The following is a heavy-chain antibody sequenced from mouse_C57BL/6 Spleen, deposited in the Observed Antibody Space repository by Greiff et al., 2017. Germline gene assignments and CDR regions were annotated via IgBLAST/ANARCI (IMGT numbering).Heavy chain of an antibody. V-gene: IGHV1-47*01. CDR1: GYTFTTYP. CDR2: FHPYNDDT. D-gene: IGHD1-1*01. Sequence: LVESGAELVKPGASVKMSCKASGYTFTTYPIEWMKQNHGKSLEWIGNFHPYNDDTKYNEKFKGKATLTVEKSSSTVYLELSRLTSDDSAVYYCARGNYYGSSYEYYAMDYWGQGTSVTVSS. CDR3: ARGNYYGSSYEYYAMDY. J-gene: IGHJ4*01.